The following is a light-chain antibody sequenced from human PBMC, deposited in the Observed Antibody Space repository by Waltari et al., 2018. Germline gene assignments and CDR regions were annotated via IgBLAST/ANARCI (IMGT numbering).Light chain of an antibody. Sequence: QSALTQPPSASGSPGQSVPISCPGTSSDVGGYNYVSWYQQHPGKAPKLMIYEVSRRPSGVPDRFSGSKSGNTASLTVSGLQAEDEADYYCTSYAGSNNVFGTGTKVTVL. CDR1: SSDVGGYNY. V-gene: IGLV2-8*01. CDR2: EVS. CDR3: TSYAGSNNV. J-gene: IGLJ1*01.